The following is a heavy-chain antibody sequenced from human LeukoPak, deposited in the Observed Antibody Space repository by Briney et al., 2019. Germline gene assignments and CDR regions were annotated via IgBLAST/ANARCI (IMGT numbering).Heavy chain of an antibody. D-gene: IGHD2-15*01. Sequence: GGSLRLSCAASGFTFSSYWMHWVRQAPGKGLVWVSRINSDRSSTSYADSVKGRFTISRDNAKNTLYLQMNSLRAEDTAVYYCARGLIGGGSYDDDYYYYYMDVWGKGTTVTISS. CDR1: GFTFSSYW. CDR3: ARGLIGGGSYDDDYYYYYMDV. J-gene: IGHJ6*03. CDR2: INSDRSST. V-gene: IGHV3-74*01.